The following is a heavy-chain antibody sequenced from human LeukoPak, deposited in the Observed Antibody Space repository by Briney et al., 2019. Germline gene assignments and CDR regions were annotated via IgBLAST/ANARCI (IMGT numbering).Heavy chain of an antibody. CDR3: ARDHSTPGYSSGWYGRYYYYGMDV. Sequence: SETLSLTCTVSGGSISSYCWSWIRQPAGKGLEWIGRICTSGSTNYNPSLKSRVTMSVDTSKNQFSLKLSSVTAADTAVYYCARDHSTPGYSSGWYGRYYYYGMDVWGQGTTVTVSS. CDR2: ICTSGST. V-gene: IGHV4-4*07. D-gene: IGHD6-19*01. CDR1: GGSISSYC. J-gene: IGHJ6*02.